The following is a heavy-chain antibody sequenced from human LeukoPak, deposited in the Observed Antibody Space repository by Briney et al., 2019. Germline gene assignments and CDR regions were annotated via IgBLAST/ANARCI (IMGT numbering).Heavy chain of an antibody. CDR1: GFTFSSYG. D-gene: IGHD6-13*01. V-gene: IGHV3-30*03. Sequence: GGSLRLSCAASGFTFSSYGMHWIRQAPGRGLEWVAVISYDDFNKKYADSVKGRFTISRDNSKTTVYLQMNSLRAEDTAVYYCARHRLGYSRQLAYWYFDLWGRGTLVTVSS. J-gene: IGHJ2*01. CDR3: ARHRLGYSRQLAYWYFDL. CDR2: ISYDDFNK.